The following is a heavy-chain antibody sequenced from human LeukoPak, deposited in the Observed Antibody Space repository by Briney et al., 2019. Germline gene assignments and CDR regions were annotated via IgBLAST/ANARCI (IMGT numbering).Heavy chain of an antibody. CDR3: VRGGGGEGYYDSSGYFDY. CDR2: IIPIFGTA. Sequence: SVKVSCKASAGTFSRYAISWVRQAPGQGLEWMGGIIPIFGTANYAQKFQGRVTITADESTSTAYMELCSLRCEDTALYYCVRGGGGEGYYDSSGYFDYWGQGTLVTVSS. CDR1: AGTFSRYA. J-gene: IGHJ4*02. V-gene: IGHV1-69*13. D-gene: IGHD3-22*01.